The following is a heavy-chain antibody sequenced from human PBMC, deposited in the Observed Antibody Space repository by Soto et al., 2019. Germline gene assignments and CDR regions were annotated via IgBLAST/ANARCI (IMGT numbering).Heavy chain of an antibody. CDR3: ARSKAREPPGGNYYDNLDV. D-gene: IGHD2-2*01. CDR1: GDTLDTFA. CDR2: IIPLFRTP. Sequence: QVQLVQSGAEVIKPGSSVKVSCTSSGDTLDTFAISWVRQAPGQGLEWMGGIIPLFRTPRYGQKLQGRVKITADQSTATAYREPSSLRSEDTSVYYCARSKAREPPGGNYYDNLDVWGQGTTVTVSS. V-gene: IGHV1-69*12. J-gene: IGHJ6*03.